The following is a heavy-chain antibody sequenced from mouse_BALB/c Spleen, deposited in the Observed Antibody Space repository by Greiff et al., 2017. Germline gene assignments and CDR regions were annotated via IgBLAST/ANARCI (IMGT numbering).Heavy chain of an antibody. Sequence: EVMLVESGGDLVKPGGSLKLSCAASGFTFSSYGMSWVRQTPDKRLEWVATISSGGSYTYYPDSVKGRFTISRDNAKNTLYLQMSSLKSEDTAMYYCARQGGGDGYSFAYWGQGTLVTVSA. CDR2: ISSGGSYT. V-gene: IGHV5-6*01. D-gene: IGHD2-3*01. CDR3: ARQGGGDGYSFAY. CDR1: GFTFSSYG. J-gene: IGHJ3*01.